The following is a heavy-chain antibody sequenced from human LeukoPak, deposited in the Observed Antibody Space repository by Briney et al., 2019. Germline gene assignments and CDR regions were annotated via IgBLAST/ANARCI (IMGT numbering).Heavy chain of an antibody. D-gene: IGHD4-17*01. CDR2: ISSTSSYM. CDR3: ARRVTTFLS. J-gene: IGHJ4*02. V-gene: IGHV3-21*01. Sequence: PGGSLRLSCSASGFDLSPYTMNWVRQAPGKGLEWVASISSTSSYMYYGDSLKGRFTISRDNAKNTLYLQLGSLRAEDTATYYCARRVTTFLSWGQGTLAIVSS. CDR1: GFDLSPYT.